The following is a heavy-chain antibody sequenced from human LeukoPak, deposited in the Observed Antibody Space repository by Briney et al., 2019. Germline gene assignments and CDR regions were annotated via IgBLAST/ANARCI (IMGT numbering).Heavy chain of an antibody. J-gene: IGHJ4*02. CDR3: PRENYYDSSGYTVY. CDR1: GFTFSSYA. D-gene: IGHD3-22*01. CDR2: ISYGGSNK. V-gene: IGHV3-30*04. Sequence: GGSLTLSCPASGFTFSSYAMHWVRQAPGKGLDGVAVISYGGSNKYYADCVNGRLTIYLDNSKNELYLPINNLTEEDTAVHYLPRENYYDSSGYTVYWGQGTLVTVSS.